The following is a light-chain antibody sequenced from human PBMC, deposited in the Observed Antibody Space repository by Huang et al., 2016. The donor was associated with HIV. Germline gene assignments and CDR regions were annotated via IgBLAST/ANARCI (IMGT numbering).Light chain of an antibody. V-gene: IGKV1-33*01. J-gene: IGKJ2*01. Sequence: DIQMTQSPSSLSASVGDRVTITCQASQDISNYLNWYQQKPGKAPKVLIYPASNLETGVPSLVSGNGSGTDFTFTITSLQPEDIATYYCQQYDNLYTFGQGTKLEIK. CDR3: QQYDNLYT. CDR1: QDISNY. CDR2: PAS.